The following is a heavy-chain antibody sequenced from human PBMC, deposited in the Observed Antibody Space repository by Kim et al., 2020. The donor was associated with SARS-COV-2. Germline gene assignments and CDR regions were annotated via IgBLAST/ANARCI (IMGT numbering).Heavy chain of an antibody. CDR3: ARDLRGLGYCSGGSCSLPDY. J-gene: IGHJ4*02. CDR2: IWYDGSNK. V-gene: IGHV3-33*01. D-gene: IGHD2-15*01. Sequence: GGSLRLSCAASGFTFSSYGMHWVRQAPGKGLEWVAVIWYDGSNKYYADSVKGRFTISRDNSKNTLYLQMNSLRAEDTAVYYCARDLRGLGYCSGGSCSLPDYWGQGTLVTVSS. CDR1: GFTFSSYG.